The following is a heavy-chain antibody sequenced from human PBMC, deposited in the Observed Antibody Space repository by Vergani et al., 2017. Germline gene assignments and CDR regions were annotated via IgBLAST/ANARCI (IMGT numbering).Heavy chain of an antibody. D-gene: IGHD3-10*01. J-gene: IGHJ5*02. CDR2: ISGIGGST. CDR1: GFTFSSYA. CDR3: AKEYGSGSFDP. V-gene: IGHV3-23*01. Sequence: EVQLLESGGGLVKPGGSLRLSCAASGFTFSSYAMSWVRQAPGKGLAWVSAISGIGGSTYYADSVTGRFTISRDNSKNTRYLQMNRLRAEDTAVYYCAKEYGSGSFDPWGQGTLVTVSS.